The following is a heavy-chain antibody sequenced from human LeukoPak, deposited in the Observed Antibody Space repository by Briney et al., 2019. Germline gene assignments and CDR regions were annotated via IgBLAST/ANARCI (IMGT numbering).Heavy chain of an antibody. J-gene: IGHJ4*02. D-gene: IGHD3/OR15-3a*01. V-gene: IGHV3-23*01. CDR2: IRSAVETT. Sequence: GGSLRLSCAASGFTMSHYGVSWVRQSPGKGLEWISGIRSAVETTHYADSVKGRFIISRDDSTNALSLQLNSLRPEATALYYCAKHFCTGLDCSLFDSWGQGTLVTVSS. CDR3: AKHFCTGLDCSLFDS. CDR1: GFTMSHYG.